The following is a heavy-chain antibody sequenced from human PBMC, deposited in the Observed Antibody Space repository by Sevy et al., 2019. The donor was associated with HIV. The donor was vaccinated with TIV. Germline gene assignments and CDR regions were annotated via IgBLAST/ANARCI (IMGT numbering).Heavy chain of an antibody. Sequence: ASVKVSCKASGFTFTGHYMHWVRQARGQGLEWMGLINNDGTRYAHEFQGRITVTRDTSISTMYMELTSLTSDDTAMYFCVRDGNWGDFDYWGQGTLVTVSS. CDR1: GFTFTGHY. CDR3: VRDGNWGDFDY. CDR2: INNDGT. V-gene: IGHV1-2*06. J-gene: IGHJ4*02. D-gene: IGHD7-27*01.